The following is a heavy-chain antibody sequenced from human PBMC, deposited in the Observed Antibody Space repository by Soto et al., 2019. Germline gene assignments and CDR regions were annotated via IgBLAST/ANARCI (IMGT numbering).Heavy chain of an antibody. Sequence: GGSLRLSCAASGFTFSSYSMNWFRQSPGKGLEWVSSISSSSSYIYYADSVKGQFTISRDNAKNSLYLQMNSLRAEDTAVYYWARGNDFWSGYLELSYYMDVWGKRT. D-gene: IGHD3-3*01. CDR2: ISSSSSYI. J-gene: IGHJ6*03. CDR1: GFTFSSYS. CDR3: ARGNDFWSGYLELSYYMDV. V-gene: IGHV3-21*01.